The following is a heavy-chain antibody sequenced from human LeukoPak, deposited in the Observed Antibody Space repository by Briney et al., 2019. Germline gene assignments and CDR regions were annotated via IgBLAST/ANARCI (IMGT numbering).Heavy chain of an antibody. CDR1: GGSFSGYY. V-gene: IGHV4-59*01. CDR3: ARQGTAWSGPDY. J-gene: IGHJ4*02. Sequence: SETLSLTCAVYGGSFSGYYWSWIRQPPGKGLEWIGYIYYSGGTNYNPSLKSRVTISVDTSKNQFSLKLSSVTAADTAVYYCARQGTAWSGPDYWGQGTLVTVSS. D-gene: IGHD3-3*01. CDR2: IYYSGGT.